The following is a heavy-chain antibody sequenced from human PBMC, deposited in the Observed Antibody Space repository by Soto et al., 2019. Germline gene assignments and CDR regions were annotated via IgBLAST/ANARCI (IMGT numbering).Heavy chain of an antibody. Sequence: ASVKVSCKVSGYTLTELSMHWVRQAPGKGLEWMGGFDPKYGTTNYAQKFQGRVTITADESTSTACMELSSLRSEDTAVYYCASGLELHDYWGQGTLVTVSS. CDR2: FDPKYGTT. D-gene: IGHD1-7*01. CDR3: ASGLELHDY. V-gene: IGHV1-24*01. J-gene: IGHJ4*02. CDR1: GYTLTELS.